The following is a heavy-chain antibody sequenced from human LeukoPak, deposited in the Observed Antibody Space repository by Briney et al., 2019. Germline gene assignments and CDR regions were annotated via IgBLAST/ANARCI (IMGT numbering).Heavy chain of an antibody. CDR3: ARVAVGATGGPVDY. Sequence: GGSLRLFCAASGFTVRINYMRGVRQSPGRGREWFSCISSSGLYIFYADSVKGRFAISRDGAKNSLYLQMNSLRAEDTAVYYCARVAVGATGGPVDYWGQGTLVTVSS. J-gene: IGHJ4*02. V-gene: IGHV3-21*01. CDR1: GFTVRINY. CDR2: ISSSGLYI. D-gene: IGHD1-26*01.